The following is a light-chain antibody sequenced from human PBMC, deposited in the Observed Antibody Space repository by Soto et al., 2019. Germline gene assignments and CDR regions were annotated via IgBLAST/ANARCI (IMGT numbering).Light chain of an antibody. J-gene: IGKJ5*01. CDR3: QQLSNYPHV. Sequence: DIHMTQSPSTLSASVGDRVTITCRASQSISNRLAWYHQKPGKTPNLLIYDASNLGSGVPSRFSGSGSGTEFTLTISSLKTDDFATYYCQQLSNYPHVFGQGTRLEIK. CDR2: DAS. CDR1: QSISNR. V-gene: IGKV1-5*01.